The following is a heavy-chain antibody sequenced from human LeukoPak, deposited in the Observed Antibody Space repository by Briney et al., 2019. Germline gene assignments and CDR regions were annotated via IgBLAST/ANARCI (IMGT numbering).Heavy chain of an antibody. CDR1: GGSFSTSYY. J-gene: IGHJ5*02. CDR3: AIGMTTVTTSIPPYWFDP. Sequence: SETLSLTCTVSGGSFSTSYYWGWIRQPPGKGLEWIGSIYYSGSTYSNPSLKSRVTISVDRSKNQFSLKLSSVTAADTAVYYCAIGMTTVTTSIPPYWFDPWGQGTLVTVSS. D-gene: IGHD4-17*01. CDR2: IYYSGST. V-gene: IGHV4-39*01.